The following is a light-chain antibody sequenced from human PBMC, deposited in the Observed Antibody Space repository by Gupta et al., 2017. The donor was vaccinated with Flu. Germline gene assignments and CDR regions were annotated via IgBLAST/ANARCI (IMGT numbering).Light chain of an antibody. CDR1: SSDVGGYNY. CDR3: CSYAGSFTWV. CDR2: DVS. Sequence: QSALTQPRSVSGSPGQSVTISCTGTSSDVGGYNYVSWYQQHPGKAPKIIIYDVSERPSGVPDRFSGSQSGNTASLTISGLQAEDEADYWCCSYAGSFTWVFVGGTKVTVL. V-gene: IGLV2-11*01. J-gene: IGLJ3*02.